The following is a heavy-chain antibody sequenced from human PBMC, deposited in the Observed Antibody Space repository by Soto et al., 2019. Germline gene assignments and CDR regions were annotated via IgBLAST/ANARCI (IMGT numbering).Heavy chain of an antibody. CDR3: AKATSQYSYGPYYFDY. Sequence: PGGSLRLSCAAPGFTFSTYAMSWVRQAPGKGLEWVSAISDSGGSTYYADSVKGRFTISRDNSKSTLSLQMNSLRAEDTAVYYCAKATSQYSYGPYYFDYWGQGTLVTVSS. J-gene: IGHJ4*02. CDR2: ISDSGGST. V-gene: IGHV3-23*01. D-gene: IGHD5-18*01. CDR1: GFTFSTYA.